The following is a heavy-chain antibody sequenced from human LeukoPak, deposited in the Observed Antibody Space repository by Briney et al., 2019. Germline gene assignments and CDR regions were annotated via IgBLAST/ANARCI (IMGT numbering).Heavy chain of an antibody. Sequence: GGSLRLSCAVSGFTFTNYWMTWVRQAPGKGLEWVANINQDETEKFYVDSVVGRFTISRDNGKNFLYLQMNSLRAEDTAVYYCAKSGGFSDTWGQGTLVTVSS. D-gene: IGHD1-26*01. CDR3: AKSGGFSDT. V-gene: IGHV3-7*01. CDR1: GFTFTNYW. CDR2: INQDETEK. J-gene: IGHJ5*02.